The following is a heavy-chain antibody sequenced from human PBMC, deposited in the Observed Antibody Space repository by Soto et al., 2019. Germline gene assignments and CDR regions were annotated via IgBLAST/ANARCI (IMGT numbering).Heavy chain of an antibody. V-gene: IGHV3-33*01. Sequence: QVQLVESGGGVVQPGRSLRLSCAAFGFTFSSYGMHWVRQAPGKGLEWVAVIWYDGSNKYYADSVKGRFTISRDNSKNTLYLQMNSLRAEDTAVYYCAASGDFWSGYGWFDPWGQGTLVTVSS. J-gene: IGHJ5*02. CDR1: GFTFSSYG. CDR3: AASGDFWSGYGWFDP. D-gene: IGHD3-3*01. CDR2: IWYDGSNK.